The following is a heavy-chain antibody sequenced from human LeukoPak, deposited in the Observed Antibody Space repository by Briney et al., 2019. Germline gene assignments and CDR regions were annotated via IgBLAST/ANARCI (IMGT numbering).Heavy chain of an antibody. Sequence: PGGSLRLSCAASGFTFSNYGMSWVRQAPGKGLEWVSAISGSGGNTFYADSVKGRFTISRDNSKNTLYLQMSSLRAEDTAVYYCVKDGGYSSTSCYLCFDYWGQGTLVTVSS. CDR3: VKDGGYSSTSCYLCFDY. CDR1: GFTFSNYG. CDR2: ISGSGGNT. J-gene: IGHJ4*02. D-gene: IGHD2-2*01. V-gene: IGHV3-23*01.